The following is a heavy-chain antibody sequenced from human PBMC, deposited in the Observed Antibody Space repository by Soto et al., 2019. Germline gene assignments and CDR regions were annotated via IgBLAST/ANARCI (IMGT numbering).Heavy chain of an antibody. D-gene: IGHD2-2*01. Sequence: GESLKISCKGSGFSFTAYWIGWMRQMPGKGLEWMGFIYPGDSDSSYSPSFQGQVTISADKSINTAYLHWSSLKASDTAIYYCAKHEGYCSTTTCSNFDYWGQGTLVTVSS. CDR1: GFSFTAYW. J-gene: IGHJ4*02. CDR3: AKHEGYCSTTTCSNFDY. CDR2: IYPGDSDS. V-gene: IGHV5-51*01.